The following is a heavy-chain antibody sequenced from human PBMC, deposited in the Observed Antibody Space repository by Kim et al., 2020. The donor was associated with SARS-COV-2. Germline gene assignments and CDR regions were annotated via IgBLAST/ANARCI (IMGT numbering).Heavy chain of an antibody. J-gene: IGHJ6*02. CDR3: VRRHSTRAGYFGMDV. Sequence: PSLRSRVTMSIDTSKNQFSLRLTSVTAADTAVYYCVRRHSTRAGYFGMDVWGQGTTVTVSS. D-gene: IGHD2-15*01. V-gene: IGHV4-4*07.